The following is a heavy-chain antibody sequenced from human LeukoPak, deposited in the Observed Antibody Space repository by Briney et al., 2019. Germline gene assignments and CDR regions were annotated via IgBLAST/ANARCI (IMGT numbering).Heavy chain of an antibody. J-gene: IGHJ6*03. V-gene: IGHV4-34*01. CDR3: ARTPHSSSYYYYYYMDV. D-gene: IGHD6-13*01. CDR1: GGSFSGYY. CDR2: INHSGST. Sequence: SETLSLTCAVYGGSFSGYYWSWIRQPPGKGLEWIGEINHSGSTNYNPSLKSRVTISVDTSKNQFSLKLGSVTAADTAVYYCARTPHSSSYYYYYYMDVWGKGTTVTVSS.